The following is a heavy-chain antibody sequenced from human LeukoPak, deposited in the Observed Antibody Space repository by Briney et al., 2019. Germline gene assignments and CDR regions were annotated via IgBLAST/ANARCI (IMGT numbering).Heavy chain of an antibody. V-gene: IGHV3-9*01. CDR2: ISWNSGSI. D-gene: IGHD3-22*01. J-gene: IGHJ4*02. CDR1: GFTFDDYA. Sequence: GGSLRLSCAASGFTFDDYAMHWVRQAPGKGLEWVSGISWNSGSIGYADSVKGRFTISRDNAKNSLYLQVNSLRAEDTALYYCARVPDSSGYYSPDYWGQGTLVTVSS. CDR3: ARVPDSSGYYSPDY.